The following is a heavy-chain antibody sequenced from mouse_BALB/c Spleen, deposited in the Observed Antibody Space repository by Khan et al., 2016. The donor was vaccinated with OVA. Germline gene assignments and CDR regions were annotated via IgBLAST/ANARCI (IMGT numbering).Heavy chain of an antibody. Sequence: QIQLVQSGPELKKPGETVKISCKASGYIFTNYGMNWVKQAPGKGLKWMGWINTDTGEPTYTDDFKGRFAFSLETSASTAYLQINNLKHEDMATXFCASGASYWYFDVWGAGTSVTVSS. CDR1: GYIFTNYG. J-gene: IGHJ1*01. CDR3: ASGASYWYFDV. V-gene: IGHV9-1*02. CDR2: INTDTGEP.